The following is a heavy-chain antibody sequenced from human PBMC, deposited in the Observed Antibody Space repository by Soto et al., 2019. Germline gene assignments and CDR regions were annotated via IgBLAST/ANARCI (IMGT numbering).Heavy chain of an antibody. CDR2: ISSGSSYI. V-gene: IGHV3-21*01. CDR1: GFTFRTYS. Sequence: EVQLVESGGGLVKPGGSLRLSCAASGFTFRTYSINWVRQAPGKGLEWVSSISSGSSYIYYADSVKGRFTISRDNARDSLYLQMNSLRAEDTAVYYCARDQDSSGWYVNPAFDYWGQGTLVTVSS. CDR3: ARDQDSSGWYVNPAFDY. D-gene: IGHD6-19*01. J-gene: IGHJ4*02.